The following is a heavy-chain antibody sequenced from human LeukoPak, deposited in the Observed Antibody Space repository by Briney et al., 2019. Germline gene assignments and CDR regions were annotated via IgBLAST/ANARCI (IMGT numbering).Heavy chain of an antibody. CDR1: GFTFCSYA. CDR3: ASSDIGYCSGGSCPNYFDY. J-gene: IGHJ4*02. V-gene: IGHV3-30-3*01. Sequence: GGSLRLSCAACGFTFCSYAMHWVRQAPGKGLEWVAVISYDGSNKYYADSVKGRFTISRDNSKDTLYLQMNSLRAEDTAVYYCASSDIGYCSGGSCPNYFDYWGQGTLVTVSS. D-gene: IGHD2-15*01. CDR2: ISYDGSNK.